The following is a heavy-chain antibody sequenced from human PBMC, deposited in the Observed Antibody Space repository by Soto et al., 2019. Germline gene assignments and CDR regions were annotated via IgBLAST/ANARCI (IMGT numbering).Heavy chain of an antibody. D-gene: IGHD6-13*01. Sequence: EVQLVESGGGLVQPGGSLRLSCAASGFTFSSYSMNWVRQAPGKGLEWVSYISSSSTTIYYADSVKGRFTISRDNAKNSLYLQMNSLRDEDTAVYYCAGDDDSSRYYYYSMDVWGQGTTVTVSS. J-gene: IGHJ6*02. CDR1: GFTFSSYS. V-gene: IGHV3-48*02. CDR3: AGDDDSSRYYYYSMDV. CDR2: ISSSSTTI.